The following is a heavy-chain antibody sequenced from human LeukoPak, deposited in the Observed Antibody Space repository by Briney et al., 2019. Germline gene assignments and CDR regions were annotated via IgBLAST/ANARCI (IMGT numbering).Heavy chain of an antibody. CDR3: ARDGYNSDFGDY. CDR2: IKSDGSST. V-gene: IGHV3-74*01. D-gene: IGHD5-24*01. J-gene: IGHJ4*02. Sequence: GGSLRLSCAASGFTFSRYWMHWVPQAPGKGLVWVSRIKSDGSSTNYADSVKGRFTISRDNAKNTLYLQMNSLRADDTAVYYCARDGYNSDFGDYWGQGTLVTVSS. CDR1: GFTFSRYW.